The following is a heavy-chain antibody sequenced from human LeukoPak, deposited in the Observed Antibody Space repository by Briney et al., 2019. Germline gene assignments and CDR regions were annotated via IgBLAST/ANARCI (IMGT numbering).Heavy chain of an antibody. J-gene: IGHJ4*02. Sequence: PGGSLKLSCAAAGFTFSSYSMSWVRQAPGKGLEWVSSISSSSSYIYYADSVKGRFTISTDNAKNSLYLQMNSLRAEDTAVYYCARGGLHSFDYWGQGTLVTVSS. V-gene: IGHV3-21*01. CDR2: ISSSSSYI. D-gene: IGHD2-15*01. CDR1: GFTFSSYS. CDR3: ARGGLHSFDY.